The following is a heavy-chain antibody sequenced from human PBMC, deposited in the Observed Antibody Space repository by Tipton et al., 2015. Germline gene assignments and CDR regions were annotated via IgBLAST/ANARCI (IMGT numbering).Heavy chain of an antibody. CDR2: IIPVFGTT. Sequence: QLVQSGAEVKKPGSSVKVSCKASGGTFTDYAISWVRQAPGQGLEWMGSIIPVFGTTEDAQKFQGRVTITADKSTSTAFMELSSLRSEDTAVYFCARVDSIGGIDAMDVWGHGTTVTVSS. D-gene: IGHD3/OR15-3a*01. CDR1: GGTFTDYA. V-gene: IGHV1-69*06. CDR3: ARVDSIGGIDAMDV. J-gene: IGHJ6*02.